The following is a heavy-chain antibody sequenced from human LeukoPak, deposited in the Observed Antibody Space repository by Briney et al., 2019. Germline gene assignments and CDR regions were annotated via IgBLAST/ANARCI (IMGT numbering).Heavy chain of an antibody. D-gene: IGHD3-3*01. CDR2: INHSGST. CDR3: ARGSGDYYDFWSGYPTNWFDP. Sequence: SETLSLTCAVYGGSFSGYYWSWIRQPPGKGLEWIGEINHSGSTNYNPSLKSRVTISVDTSKNQFSLKLSSVTAADTAVYYCARGSGDYYDFWSGYPTNWFDPWGQGTLVTVSS. CDR1: GGSFSGYY. V-gene: IGHV4-34*01. J-gene: IGHJ5*02.